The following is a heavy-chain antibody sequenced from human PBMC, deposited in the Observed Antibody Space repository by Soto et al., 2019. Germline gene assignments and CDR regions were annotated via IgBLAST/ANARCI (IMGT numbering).Heavy chain of an antibody. Sequence: EVQLVDSGGGLVQPGGSLRLSCAASGFICSNYVMSWVRQAPGKGLEWVSSISDSCGTAYSANSVKGRFSISRDNSKNTLYLQMNSLRAEDTAIYYCAKRPSALLTFDSWGQGTLVTVSS. CDR3: AKRPSALLTFDS. D-gene: IGHD1-26*01. CDR2: ISDSCGTA. V-gene: IGHV3-23*04. CDR1: GFICSNYV. J-gene: IGHJ4*02.